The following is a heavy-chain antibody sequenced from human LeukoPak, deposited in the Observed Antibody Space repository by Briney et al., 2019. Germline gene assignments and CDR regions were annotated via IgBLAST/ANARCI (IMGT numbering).Heavy chain of an antibody. J-gene: IGHJ4*02. CDR1: GGSFSGYY. V-gene: IGHV4-34*01. Sequence: SEPLSLTCAVYGGSFSGYYWSWIRQPPGKGLDWIGEINHSGSTNYNPSLKSRVTISVDTSKNQFSLKLSSVTAADTAVYYCAREAPICRNADCRTGFDYWGQGTLVAVSS. CDR3: AREAPICRNADCRTGFDY. D-gene: IGHD1-1*01. CDR2: INHSGST.